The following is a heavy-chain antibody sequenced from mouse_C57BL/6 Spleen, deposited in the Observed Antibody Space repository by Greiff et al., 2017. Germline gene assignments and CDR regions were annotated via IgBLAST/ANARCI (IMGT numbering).Heavy chain of an antibody. Sequence: QVQLQQSGTELVKPGASVKLSCKASGYTFTSYWMHWVKQRPGQGLEWIGTINPSHSCTNYNEKFKGKATLTVDTSSSTAYMQLSSLTSEDSAVYYCARDISGYHYWGQGTTLTVSA. D-gene: IGHD3-2*02. CDR3: ARDISGYHY. J-gene: IGHJ2*01. V-gene: IGHV1-53*01. CDR1: GYTFTSYW. CDR2: INPSHSCT.